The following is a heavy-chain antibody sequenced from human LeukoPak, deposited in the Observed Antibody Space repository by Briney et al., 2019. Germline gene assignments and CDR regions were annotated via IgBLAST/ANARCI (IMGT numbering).Heavy chain of an antibody. CDR3: ARDFPGSPRNPYFDY. Sequence: PGGSLRLSCAASGFTFSSYSMNWVRQAPGKGLEWVSSISSSSSYIYYADSVKGRFTISRDNAKNSLYLQMNSLRAEDTAVYYCARDFPGSPRNPYFDYWGQGTLVTVSS. V-gene: IGHV3-21*01. J-gene: IGHJ4*02. CDR2: ISSSSSYI. CDR1: GFTFSSYS. D-gene: IGHD3-10*01.